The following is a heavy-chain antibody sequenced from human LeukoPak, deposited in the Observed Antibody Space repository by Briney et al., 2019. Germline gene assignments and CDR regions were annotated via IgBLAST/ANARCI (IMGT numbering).Heavy chain of an antibody. D-gene: IGHD2-15*01. CDR2: INPNNGGT. J-gene: IGHJ6*03. CDR3: ATSSRPCSGGSCYLYSYYYHNMDV. V-gene: IGHV1-2*02. Sequence: ASVKVSCKASGYTFTGYYIHWVRQAPGQGLELMGWINPNNGGTNYAQKFQGRVTMTRDTSISTAYVERGRLRSDDTAVYYCATSSRPCSGGSCYLYSYYYHNMDVWGKGTTVTISS. CDR1: GYTFTGYY.